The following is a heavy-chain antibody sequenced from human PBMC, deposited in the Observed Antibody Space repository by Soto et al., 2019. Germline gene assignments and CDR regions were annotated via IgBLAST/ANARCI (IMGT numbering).Heavy chain of an antibody. Sequence: GESLKISCKGSGYSFTSHWISWVRQMPGKGLEWMGRIDPSDSYTKYSPSFQGHVTISADKSISTAYLQWSSLEASDTAMYYCAREGGVPAANYYFYGMDVWGQGTKVTVSS. CDR1: GYSFTSHW. D-gene: IGHD2-2*01. CDR3: AREGGVPAANYYFYGMDV. J-gene: IGHJ6*02. V-gene: IGHV5-10-1*01. CDR2: IDPSDSYT.